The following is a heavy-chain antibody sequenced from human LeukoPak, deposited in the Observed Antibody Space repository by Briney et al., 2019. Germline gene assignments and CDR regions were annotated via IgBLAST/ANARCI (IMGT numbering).Heavy chain of an antibody. CDR2: IWYDGSNK. CDR3: ARGRYDFVTVYGYFDY. CDR1: GFTFSSYG. J-gene: IGHJ4*02. D-gene: IGHD3-9*01. Sequence: GGSLRLSCAASGFTFSSYGMHWVRQAPGKGLEWVAVIWYDGSNKYYADSVKGRFTISRDNSKNTLYLQMNSLRAEDTAVYYCARGRYDFVTVYGYFDYWGQGTLVTVSS. V-gene: IGHV3-33*01.